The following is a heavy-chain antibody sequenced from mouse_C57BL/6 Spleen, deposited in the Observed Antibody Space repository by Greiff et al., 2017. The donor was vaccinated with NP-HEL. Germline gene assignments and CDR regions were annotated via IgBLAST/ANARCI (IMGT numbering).Heavy chain of an antibody. CDR3: ARSGGNSWFAY. J-gene: IGHJ3*01. V-gene: IGHV1-50*01. CDR2: IDPSDSYT. Sequence: QVQLKQPGAELVKPGASVKLSCKASGYTFTSYWMQWVKQRPGQGLEWIGEIDPSDSYTNYNQKFKGKATLTVDTSSSTAYMQLSSLTSEDSAVYYCARSGGNSWFAYWGQGTLVTVSA. D-gene: IGHD2-1*01. CDR1: GYTFTSYW.